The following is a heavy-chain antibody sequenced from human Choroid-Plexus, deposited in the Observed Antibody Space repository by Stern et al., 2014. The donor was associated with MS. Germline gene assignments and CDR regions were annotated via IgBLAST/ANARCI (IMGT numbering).Heavy chain of an antibody. Sequence: QITLKESGPTLVIPTQTLTLTCDFSGFSLTTSGVGVGWIRQPPGKALEWLGLLYWDDEKRYSPSLKNRLSIITDTAKNQVVLTMTNMDPVDTGTYYCAHRSTSVAGAWASWGQGILVVVSS. V-gene: IGHV2-5*02. J-gene: IGHJ5*02. CDR1: GFSLTTSGVG. CDR3: AHRSTSVAGAWAS. CDR2: LYWDDEK. D-gene: IGHD1-26*01.